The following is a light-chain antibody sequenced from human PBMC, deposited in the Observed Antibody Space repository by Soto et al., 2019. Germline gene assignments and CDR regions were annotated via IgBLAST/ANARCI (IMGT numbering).Light chain of an antibody. CDR1: NANIGNNF. J-gene: IGLJ1*01. V-gene: IGLV1-47*02. CDR2: SND. CDR3: VAWDDSLSGLV. Sequence: QSVLTQPPSASGTPGQRVTISCSGRNANIGNNFVCCYHQLPGTAPKPLIYSNDQRPSGVPDRFSGSKSGTSASLAISGLWSEDEADYYCVAWDDSLSGLVFGTGTKVTVL.